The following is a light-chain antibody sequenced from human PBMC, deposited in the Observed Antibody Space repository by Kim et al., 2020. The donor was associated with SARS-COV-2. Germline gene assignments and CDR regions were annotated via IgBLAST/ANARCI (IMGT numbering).Light chain of an antibody. CDR1: SSDVGGYNY. V-gene: IGLV2-14*04. CDR3: SSYTSSSPWV. CDR2: DVS. J-gene: IGLJ3*02. Sequence: GQSITISCTGTSSDVGGYNYVSWYQQHPRKAPKLLIYDVSKRPSGVSNRFSGSKSGNTASLTSSGLQAEDEADYYCSSYTSSSPWVFGGGTQLTVL.